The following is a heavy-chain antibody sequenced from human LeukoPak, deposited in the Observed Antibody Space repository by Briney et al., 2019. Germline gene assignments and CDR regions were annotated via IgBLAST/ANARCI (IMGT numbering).Heavy chain of an antibody. Sequence: ASVKVSCKVSGYTLTEISMHWVRQAPGKRLEWMGGFDPEDGEIINAQKFQGRVTMTEDTSTDTGYMELSSLRSEDTAVYYCATYYYDRSGYYRRKYYFDYWGQGTLVTVSS. CDR3: ATYYYDRSGYYRRKYYFDY. CDR1: GYTLTEIS. CDR2: FDPEDGEI. J-gene: IGHJ4*02. D-gene: IGHD3-22*01. V-gene: IGHV1-24*01.